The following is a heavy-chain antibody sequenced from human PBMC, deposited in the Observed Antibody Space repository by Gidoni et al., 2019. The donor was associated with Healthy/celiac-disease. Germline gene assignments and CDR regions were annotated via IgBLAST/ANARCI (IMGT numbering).Heavy chain of an antibody. CDR1: GGSFSGYY. D-gene: IGHD3-22*01. V-gene: IGHV4-34*01. CDR3: ARGSYGSSGYY. CDR2: ISHSGST. Sequence: QVQLQQWGAGLLKPSETLSLTCAVYGGSFSGYYWSWIRQPRGTGLEWIGEISHSGSTNYNPSLKSRVTISVDTSKNQFSLKRSSVTAADTAVYYCARGSYGSSGYYWGQGTLVTGSS. J-gene: IGHJ4*02.